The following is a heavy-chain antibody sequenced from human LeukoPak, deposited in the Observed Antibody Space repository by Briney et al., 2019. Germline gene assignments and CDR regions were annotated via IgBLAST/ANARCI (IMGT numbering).Heavy chain of an antibody. D-gene: IGHD2-15*01. J-gene: IGHJ4*02. V-gene: IGHV3-30*04. Sequence: PGRSLRLSCAASGFTFSSYAMHWVRQAPGKGLEWVAVISYDGSNKYYADSVKGRFTISRDNSKSTLYLQMNSLRAEDTAVYHCAQQLGYCSDGTCYFTYWGQGTLVTVSS. CDR2: ISYDGSNK. CDR3: AQQLGYCSDGTCYFTY. CDR1: GFTFSSYA.